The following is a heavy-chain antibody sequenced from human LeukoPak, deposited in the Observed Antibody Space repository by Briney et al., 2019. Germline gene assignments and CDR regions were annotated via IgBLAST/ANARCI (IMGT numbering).Heavy chain of an antibody. Sequence: SQTLSLTCTVSGGSISSGDHYWSWIRQHPGKGLEWIGYIHYSGSTYYNPSLKSRVTISVDTSKNQFSLKLSSVTAADTAVYYCARATPYDILTGYYLYYFDYWGQGTLVTVSS. D-gene: IGHD3-9*01. CDR2: IHYSGST. J-gene: IGHJ4*02. CDR1: GGSISSGDHY. CDR3: ARATPYDILTGYYLYYFDY. V-gene: IGHV4-31*03.